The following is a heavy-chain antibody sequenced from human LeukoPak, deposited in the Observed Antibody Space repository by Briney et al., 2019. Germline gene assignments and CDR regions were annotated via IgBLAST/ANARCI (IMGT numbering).Heavy chain of an antibody. J-gene: IGHJ4*02. V-gene: IGHV4-39*07. CDR2: INYSENT. D-gene: IGHD4-17*01. CDR3: ARVPLSYGDSEDY. Sequence: PSETLSLTCIVSGGSISSSSYYWGWIRQPPGKGLEWIGSINYSENTYYNPSLKSRGTISVDTSKNQFSLKLSSVTAADTAVYYCARVPLSYGDSEDYWGQGTLVTVSS. CDR1: GGSISSSSYY.